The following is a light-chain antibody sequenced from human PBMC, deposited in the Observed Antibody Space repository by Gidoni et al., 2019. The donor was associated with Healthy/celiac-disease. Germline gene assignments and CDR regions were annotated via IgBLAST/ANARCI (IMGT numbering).Light chain of an antibody. V-gene: IGLV9-49*01. CDR2: VGTGGIVG. CDR3: GADHGSGSNWRV. CDR1: SGYSNYK. Sequence: QPVLTQPPSASASLGASVTLTCTLSSGYSNYKVDWYQQRPGKGPRFVMRVGTGGIVGSKGDGIPDRFSVLGSGLNRYLTIKNIQEEDESDYHCGADHGSGSNWRVFGGGTKLTVL. J-gene: IGLJ2*01.